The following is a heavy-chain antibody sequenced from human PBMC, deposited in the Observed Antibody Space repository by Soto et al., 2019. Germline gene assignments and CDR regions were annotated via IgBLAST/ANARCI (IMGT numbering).Heavy chain of an antibody. J-gene: IGHJ4*02. CDR2: IIPIFGTA. Sequence: SVKVSCPASGGTFSSYGISWVLQAPGQGLEWMGGIIPIFGTANYAQKFQGRVTITADESTSTAYMELSSLRSEDTAVYYCASSVSYDHDRSGCIDDWGKRTMVT. CDR3: ASSVSYDHDRSGCIDD. D-gene: IGHD3-22*01. CDR1: GGTFSSYG. V-gene: IGHV1-69*13.